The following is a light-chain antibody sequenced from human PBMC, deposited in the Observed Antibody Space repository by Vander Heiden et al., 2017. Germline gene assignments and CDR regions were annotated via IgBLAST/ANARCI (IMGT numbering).Light chain of an antibody. V-gene: IGLV2-11*01. CDR1: SSDVGGYNY. CDR3: CSYAGSYTWV. CDR2: DVS. Sequence: QSALTQPRSVAGSPGQSVTISCTGTSSDVGGYNYVSWYQQPPGKAPKLIIYDVSKRPSGVPARFSGSKSCTTASLTISGLPAEDEADYYCCSYAGSYTWVFGGGTKLTVL. J-gene: IGLJ3*02.